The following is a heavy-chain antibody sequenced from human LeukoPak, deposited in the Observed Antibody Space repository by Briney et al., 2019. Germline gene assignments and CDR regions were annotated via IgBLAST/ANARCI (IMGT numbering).Heavy chain of an antibody. V-gene: IGHV4-34*01. CDR3: ASGRKGRYGYNPDY. CDR1: GGSFSGYY. J-gene: IGHJ4*02. D-gene: IGHD5-24*01. Sequence: PSETLSLTXAVYGGSFSGYYWSWISQPPGKGLEWIGEINHSGSTNYNPSLKSRVTISVDTSKNQFSLKLSSVTAADTAVYYCASGRKGRYGYNPDYWGQGTLVTVSS. CDR2: INHSGST.